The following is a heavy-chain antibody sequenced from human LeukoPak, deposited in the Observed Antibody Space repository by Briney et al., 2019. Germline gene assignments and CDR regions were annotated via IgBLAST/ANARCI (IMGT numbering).Heavy chain of an antibody. V-gene: IGHV3-7*01. CDR2: MKKDGSEK. CDR1: GFTFSNYW. D-gene: IGHD5-24*01. CDR3: ANLWEMGY. Sequence: GGSLRLSCAASGFTFSNYWMAWVRQAPGKGLEWVANMKKDGSEKYYADSVRGRFIISRDNAKNSLYLQMNSLRVEDTAIYYCANLWEMGYWGQGTLVTVSS. J-gene: IGHJ4*02.